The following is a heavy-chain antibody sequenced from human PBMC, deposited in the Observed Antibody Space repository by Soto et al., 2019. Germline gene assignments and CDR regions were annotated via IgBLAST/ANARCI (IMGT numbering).Heavy chain of an antibody. Sequence: QVTLKESGPVLVKPTETLTLTCTVSGFSLSNARMGVSWIHQPPGKALEWLAHIFSNDEKSYSTSLKSRLTISKDTSKSQVVLTMTNMDPVDTATYYCARAIARERSVYYGSGSMYAFDIWGQGTMVTVSS. CDR1: GFSLSNARMG. CDR2: IFSNDEK. J-gene: IGHJ3*02. D-gene: IGHD3-10*01. CDR3: ARAIARERSVYYGSGSMYAFDI. V-gene: IGHV2-26*01.